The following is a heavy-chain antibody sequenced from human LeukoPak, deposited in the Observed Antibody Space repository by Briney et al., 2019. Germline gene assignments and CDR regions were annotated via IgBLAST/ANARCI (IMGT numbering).Heavy chain of an antibody. Sequence: PSETLSLTCAVSGGSISSGGYSWSWIRQPPGKGLEWIGYIYHSGSTYYNPSLKSRVTISVDRSKNQFSLKLSSVTAADTAVYYCARDNTAMVDYWGQGTLVTVSS. V-gene: IGHV4-30-2*01. CDR3: ARDNTAMVDY. J-gene: IGHJ4*02. D-gene: IGHD5-18*01. CDR1: GGSISSGGYS. CDR2: IYHSGST.